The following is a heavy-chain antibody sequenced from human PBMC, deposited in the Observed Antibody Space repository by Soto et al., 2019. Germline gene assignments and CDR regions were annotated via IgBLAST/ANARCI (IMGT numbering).Heavy chain of an antibody. CDR1: GGSFSGYY. CDR3: ARDSYYDPFDP. Sequence: QVQLQQWGAGLLKPSETLSLTCAVYGGSFSGYYWSWIRQPPGKGLEWIGEINHSGSTNYNPSLKSRVTISVDTYKNQFSLKLSSVTAADTAVYYCARDSYYDPFDPWGQGTLVTVSS. CDR2: INHSGST. D-gene: IGHD3-22*01. V-gene: IGHV4-34*01. J-gene: IGHJ5*02.